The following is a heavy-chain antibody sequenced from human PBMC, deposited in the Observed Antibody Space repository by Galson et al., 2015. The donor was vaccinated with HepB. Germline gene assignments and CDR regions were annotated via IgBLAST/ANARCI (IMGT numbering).Heavy chain of an antibody. CDR3: ASSEYYDFRSGYPNYYMDV. V-gene: IGHV3-30-3*01. CDR2: ISYDGRNK. Sequence: SLRLSCAASRFTFNKCAMHWVRQAPGKGLEWVALISYDGRNKYYADSVKGRFTISRDNPKNTLYLQMNSLRAEDTAVYYCASSEYYDFRSGYPNYYMDVWGKGTTVTVSS. J-gene: IGHJ6*03. D-gene: IGHD3-3*01. CDR1: RFTFNKCA.